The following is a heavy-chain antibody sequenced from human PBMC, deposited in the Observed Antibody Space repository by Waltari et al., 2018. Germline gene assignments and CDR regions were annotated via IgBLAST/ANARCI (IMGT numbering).Heavy chain of an antibody. CDR3: ARGVLYYDFWSGYPPPGDAFDI. V-gene: IGHV4-34*01. CDR1: GGSFSGYY. CDR2: INHSGST. J-gene: IGHJ3*02. Sequence: QVQLQQWGAGLLKPSETLSLTCAVYGGSFSGYYWSWIRQPPGKVLEWIGEINHSGSTNYNPSLKSRVTISVDTSKNQFSLKLSSVTAADTAVYYCARGVLYYDFWSGYPPPGDAFDIWGQGTMVTVSS. D-gene: IGHD3-3*01.